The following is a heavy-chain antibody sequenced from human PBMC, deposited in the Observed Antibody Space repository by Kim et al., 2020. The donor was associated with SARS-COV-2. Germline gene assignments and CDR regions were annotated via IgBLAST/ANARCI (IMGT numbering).Heavy chain of an antibody. J-gene: IGHJ1*01. CDR1: GGTFSSYA. CDR2: IIPIFGTA. Sequence: SVKVSCKASGGTFSSYAISWVRQAPGQGLEWMGGIIPIFGTANYAQKFQGRVTITADESTSTAYMELSSLRSEDTAVYYCARGGYCGGDCYLVAEYFQHWGQGTLVTVSS. CDR3: ARGGYCGGDCYLVAEYFQH. V-gene: IGHV1-69*13. D-gene: IGHD2-21*02.